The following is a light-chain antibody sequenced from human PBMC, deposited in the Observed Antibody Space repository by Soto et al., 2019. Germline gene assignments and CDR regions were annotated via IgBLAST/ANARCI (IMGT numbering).Light chain of an antibody. V-gene: IGKV3-20*01. CDR3: QQYGNSPIT. CDR1: QSISSSY. Sequence: EIVLTQSPGTLSLSPGKRATLSCRASQSISSSYLAWYQQRPGQAPRLLIYGASSRATGIPDRFSGSGSGTDFTLTISRLEPEDFAVYYCQQYGNSPITFGQGTRLEI. J-gene: IGKJ5*01. CDR2: GAS.